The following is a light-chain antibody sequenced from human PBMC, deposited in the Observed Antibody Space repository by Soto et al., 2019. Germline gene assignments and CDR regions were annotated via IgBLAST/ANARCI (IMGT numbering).Light chain of an antibody. CDR3: QQYNSYSLT. Sequence: DSQMTQSPSTLSASVGDRITITCRASPGISTWLAWYQQKPGKAPKLMIYKASSLESGVPSRFSGSGSGTEFTLTISSLQPDYFATYYCQQYNSYSLTFGGGTKVEIK. CDR1: PGISTW. CDR2: KAS. J-gene: IGKJ4*01. V-gene: IGKV1-5*03.